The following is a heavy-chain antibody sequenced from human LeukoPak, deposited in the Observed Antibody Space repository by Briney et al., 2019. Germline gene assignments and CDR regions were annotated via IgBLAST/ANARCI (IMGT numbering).Heavy chain of an antibody. CDR3: ARRAGGYSHPYDY. J-gene: IGHJ4*02. CDR2: IYSDDTT. CDR1: GFTVSGNY. Sequence: GGSLRLSCAVSGFTVSGNYMSWIRQAPGKGLEWVSLIYSDDTTLYADSVKGRFTISRDISKNTLYLQMSSLRAEDTAVYYCARRAGGYSHPYDYWSQGTLVTVSS. D-gene: IGHD4-23*01. V-gene: IGHV3-53*01.